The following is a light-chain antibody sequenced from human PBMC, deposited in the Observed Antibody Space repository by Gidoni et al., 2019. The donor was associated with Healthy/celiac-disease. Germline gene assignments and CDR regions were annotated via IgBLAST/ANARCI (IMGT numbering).Light chain of an antibody. CDR3: QQRSNWHPIT. Sequence: EIVLTQSPATLSLSPGERATLSCRASQGVSSYLAWCQQKPGQAPRLLIYDASNRATGIPARFSGSGPGTDFTLTISSLEPEDFAVYYCQQRSNWHPITFGPGTKVDIK. CDR2: DAS. J-gene: IGKJ3*01. CDR1: QGVSSY. V-gene: IGKV3D-11*01.